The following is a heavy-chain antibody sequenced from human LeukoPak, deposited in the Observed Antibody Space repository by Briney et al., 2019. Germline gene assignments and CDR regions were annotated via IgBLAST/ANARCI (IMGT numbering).Heavy chain of an antibody. CDR3: ARDNPYSSSCDAFDI. Sequence: ASVKVPCKASGYTFTSYGISRVRQAPGQGLEWMGWISAYNGNTNYAQKLQGRVTMTTDTSTSTAYMELRSLRSDGTAVYYCARDNPYSSSCDAFDIWGQGTMVTVSS. D-gene: IGHD6-13*01. CDR1: GYTFTSYG. J-gene: IGHJ3*02. V-gene: IGHV1-18*01. CDR2: ISAYNGNT.